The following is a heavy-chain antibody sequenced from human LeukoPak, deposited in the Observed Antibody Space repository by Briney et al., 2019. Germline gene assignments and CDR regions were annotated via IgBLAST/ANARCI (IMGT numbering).Heavy chain of an antibody. CDR2: IYSGDST. D-gene: IGHD3-22*01. V-gene: IGHV3-53*01. CDR1: GFTVSSIY. Sequence: PGGSLRLSFAASGFTVSSIYMSWVRQAPGKGLGWGSVIYSGDSTYYADSVKGRFTISRDNSKNTLYLQMNSLRAEDTAVYYCASLSPLYYDSSGYSYWGQGTLVTVSS. J-gene: IGHJ4*02. CDR3: ASLSPLYYDSSGYSY.